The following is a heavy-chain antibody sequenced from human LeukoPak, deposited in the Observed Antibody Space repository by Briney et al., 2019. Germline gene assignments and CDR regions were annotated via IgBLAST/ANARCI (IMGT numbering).Heavy chain of an antibody. Sequence: GRSLRLSCAASGFTFSSYAMHWVRQAPGKGLEWVAVISYDGSNKYYADSVKGRFTISRDNSKNTLYLQVNSLRAEDTAVYYCARMGLAAAGPTDYWGQGTLVTVSS. V-gene: IGHV3-30-3*01. CDR2: ISYDGSNK. CDR1: GFTFSSYA. D-gene: IGHD6-13*01. CDR3: ARMGLAAAGPTDY. J-gene: IGHJ4*02.